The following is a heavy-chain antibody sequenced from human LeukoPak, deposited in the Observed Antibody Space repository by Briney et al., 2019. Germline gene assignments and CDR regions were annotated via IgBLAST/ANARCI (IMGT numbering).Heavy chain of an antibody. CDR1: GFTFDDYA. CDR2: ISGDADST. J-gene: IGHJ4*02. V-gene: IGHV3-43*02. Sequence: GGSLRLSCAASGFTFDDYAMHWGRQAPGKGLEWVSLISGDADSTYYADSVKGRFTISRDDSKNSLYLQMNSLRTEDTALYYCAKDIYRGLDMATRPDYWGQGTLVTVSS. D-gene: IGHD5-24*01. CDR3: AKDIYRGLDMATRPDY.